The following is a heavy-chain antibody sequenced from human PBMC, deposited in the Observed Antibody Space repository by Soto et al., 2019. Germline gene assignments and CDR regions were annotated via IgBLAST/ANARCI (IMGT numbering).Heavy chain of an antibody. CDR2: IWYDASKQ. V-gene: IGHV3-33*01. CDR3: AAWAEGATEVH. Sequence: PGGSLRLSCETSGFSFSVYGMHWVRHAAGKGLEWVAVIWYDASKQFYAASVEGRFTISRDNSKAILYLQMNSLRAEDTAVYYCAAWAEGATEVHWGQGTLVTVSS. J-gene: IGHJ4*02. D-gene: IGHD2-15*01. CDR1: GFSFSVYG.